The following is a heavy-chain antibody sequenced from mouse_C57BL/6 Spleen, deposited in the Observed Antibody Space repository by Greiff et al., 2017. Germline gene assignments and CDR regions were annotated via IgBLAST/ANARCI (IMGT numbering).Heavy chain of an antibody. CDR1: GYTFTSYW. D-gene: IGHD2-3*01. CDR2: IYPGSGST. V-gene: IGHV1-55*01. Sequence: VKLQQPGAELVKPGASVKMSCKASGYTFTSYWITWVKQRPGQGLEWIGDIYPGSGSTNYNEKFKSKATLTVDTSSSTAYMQLSSLTSEDSAVYYCARTILYDGYYGGYFDVWGTGTTVTVSS. J-gene: IGHJ1*03. CDR3: ARTILYDGYYGGYFDV.